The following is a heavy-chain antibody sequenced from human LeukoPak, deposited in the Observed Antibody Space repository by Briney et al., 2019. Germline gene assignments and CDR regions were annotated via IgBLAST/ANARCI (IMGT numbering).Heavy chain of an antibody. Sequence: GGSLRLSCAASGFTFSSNGMHWVRQAPGKGLEWVAFIRYDGSEKYYGDSVKGRFTIPRDNSKNTLYLQMNSLRVEDTAVYYCAKGKWYFDYWGQGTLVTVSS. J-gene: IGHJ4*02. CDR3: AKGKWYFDY. CDR2: IRYDGSEK. CDR1: GFTFSSNG. D-gene: IGHD1-26*01. V-gene: IGHV3-30*02.